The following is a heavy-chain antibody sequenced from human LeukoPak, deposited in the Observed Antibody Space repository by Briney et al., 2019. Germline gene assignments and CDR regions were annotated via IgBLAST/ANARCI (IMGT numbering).Heavy chain of an antibody. CDR2: ISGSGGST. CDR3: AKEEKDYYDSSGYYPIDS. D-gene: IGHD3-22*01. J-gene: IGHJ4*02. CDR1: GFTVSSNY. V-gene: IGHV3-23*01. Sequence: PGGSLRLSCAASGFTVSSNYMSWVRQAPGKGLEWVSAISGSGGSTYYADSVKGRFTISRDNSKNTLYLQMNSLRAEDTAVYYSAKEEKDYYDSSGYYPIDSWGQGTLVTVSS.